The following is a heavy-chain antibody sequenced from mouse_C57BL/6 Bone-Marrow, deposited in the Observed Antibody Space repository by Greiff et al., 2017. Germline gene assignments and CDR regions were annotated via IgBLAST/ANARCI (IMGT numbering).Heavy chain of an antibody. CDR1: GYTFTSYW. D-gene: IGHD1-1*01. Sequence: VKLQQPGAELVMPGASVKLSCKASGYTFTSYWMHWVKQRPGQGLEWIGEIDPSDSYTNYNQKFKGKSTLTVDQSSSTAYMQLSSLTSEDSAVXYCARDGSSYNYAMDYWGQGTSVTVSS. CDR2: IDPSDSYT. V-gene: IGHV1-69*01. J-gene: IGHJ4*01. CDR3: ARDGSSYNYAMDY.